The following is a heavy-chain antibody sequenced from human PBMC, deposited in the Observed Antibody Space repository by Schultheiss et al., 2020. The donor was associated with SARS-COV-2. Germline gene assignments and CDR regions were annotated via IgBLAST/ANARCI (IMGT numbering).Heavy chain of an antibody. CDR2: IYYSGST. Sequence: SETLSLTCTVSGGSISSGGYYWSWIRQHPEKGLEWIGYIYYSGSTNYNPSLKSRVTISVDTSKNQFSLKLSSVTAADTAVYYCAKDLPLYFGSGRGWFDPWGQGTLVTVSS. J-gene: IGHJ5*02. CDR1: GGSISSGGYY. V-gene: IGHV4-61*08. CDR3: AKDLPLYFGSGRGWFDP. D-gene: IGHD3-10*01.